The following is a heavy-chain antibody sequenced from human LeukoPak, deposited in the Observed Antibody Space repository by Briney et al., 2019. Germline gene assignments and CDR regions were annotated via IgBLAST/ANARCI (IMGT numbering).Heavy chain of an antibody. D-gene: IGHD3-22*01. Sequence: GGSLRLSCAASGFTFSSYAMSWVRQAPGKGLEWVGRIKSKTDGGTTDYAAPVKGRFTISRDDSKNTLYLQMNSPKTEDTAVYYCTTGTVVISMYDYWGQGTLVTVSS. CDR2: IKSKTDGGTT. V-gene: IGHV3-15*01. CDR1: GFTFSSYA. CDR3: TTGTVVISMYDY. J-gene: IGHJ4*02.